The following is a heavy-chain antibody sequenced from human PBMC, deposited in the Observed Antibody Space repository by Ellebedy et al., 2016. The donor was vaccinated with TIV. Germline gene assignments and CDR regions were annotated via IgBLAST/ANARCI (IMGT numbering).Heavy chain of an antibody. CDR2: IYYTGST. J-gene: IGHJ6*03. CDR1: GGSISSHY. D-gene: IGHD1-1*01. CDR3: ARVHCSITTCDYYYMDV. V-gene: IGHV4-59*11. Sequence: SETLSLXXSVSGGSISSHYWTWIRQPPGKGLEWIGNIYYTGSTSYSPSLTGRVTISIDTPENQFSLKVTSVTAADTAVYYWARVHCSITTCDYYYMDVWGKGTTVTVSS.